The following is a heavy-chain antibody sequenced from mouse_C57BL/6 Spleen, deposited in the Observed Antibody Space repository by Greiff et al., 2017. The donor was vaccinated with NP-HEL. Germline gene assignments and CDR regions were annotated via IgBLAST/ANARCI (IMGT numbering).Heavy chain of an antibody. J-gene: IGHJ4*01. CDR2: VYPYNGGT. CDR1: GGTFRCEY. Sequence: VQLQQSGPVLVKPGNEVKRRGKEAGGTFRCEYMDGGRQSHGKSLEWIGLVYPYNGGTSYNQKFKGKATLTVDTSSSTAYMELNSLTSEDSAVYYCARHGYDPLYAMDYWGQGTSVTVSS. V-gene: IGHV1-36*01. CDR3: ARHGYDPLYAMDY. D-gene: IGHD2-2*01.